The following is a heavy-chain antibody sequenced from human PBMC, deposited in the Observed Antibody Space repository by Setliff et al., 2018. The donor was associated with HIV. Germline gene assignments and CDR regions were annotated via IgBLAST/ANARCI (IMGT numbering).Heavy chain of an antibody. CDR3: ARPGSSSYYYAMDV. D-gene: IGHD3-10*01. J-gene: IGHJ6*02. V-gene: IGHV4-59*11. CDR2: VYYSGDT. Sequence: SETLSLTCSVSGGSISSHYWTWIRQSPGKGLEWIGSVYYSGDTDYNPSLKSRVSTSVDTSKNQFSLNLRSVTAADTAVYYCARPGSSSYYYAMDVWGQGTTVTVSS. CDR1: GGSISSHY.